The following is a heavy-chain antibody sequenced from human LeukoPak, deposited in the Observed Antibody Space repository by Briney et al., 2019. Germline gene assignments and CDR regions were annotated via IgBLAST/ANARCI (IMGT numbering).Heavy chain of an antibody. V-gene: IGHV3-30-3*01. CDR1: GFTFSTYA. D-gene: IGHD5-18*01. CDR2: ISYDGSNK. Sequence: GGSLRLSCAASGFTFSTYAMHWVRQAPGKGLEWVAIISYDGSNKNYADSVKGRFTISRDNSKNTLFLQMHSLRAEDTAVYYCATVAAMYNYGNKPLDYWGQGTLVTVSS. CDR3: ATVAAMYNYGNKPLDY. J-gene: IGHJ4*02.